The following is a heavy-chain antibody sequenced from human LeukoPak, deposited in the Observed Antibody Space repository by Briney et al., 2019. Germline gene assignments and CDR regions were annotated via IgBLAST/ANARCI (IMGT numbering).Heavy chain of an antibody. CDR2: IYSRGGT. J-gene: IGHJ3*02. CDR3: ARDPDHYDSRYFYFGAVDI. Sequence: GGSLRLSCAVSGFSVSNNYMNWVRQAPGKGLEWVSLIYSRGGTSYADSVKGRFTISRDNSKNTVYLQMNSLRAEDTAVYYCARDPDHYDSRYFYFGAVDIWGQGTMVTVSS. CDR1: GFSVSNNY. V-gene: IGHV3-66*03. D-gene: IGHD3-22*01.